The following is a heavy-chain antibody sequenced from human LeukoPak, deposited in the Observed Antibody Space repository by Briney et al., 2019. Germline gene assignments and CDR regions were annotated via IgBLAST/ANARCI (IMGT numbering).Heavy chain of an antibody. J-gene: IGHJ4*02. CDR3: AKRTYGSGYTDY. D-gene: IGHD3-10*01. V-gene: IGHV3-23*01. Sequence: GGSLRLSCAASGFIFSHYAMSWVRQAPGKGLEWVSAISGSGGSTYYADSVKGRFTISRDNSKNTLYLQMNSLRVEDTAVYYCAKRTYGSGYTDYWGQGTLVTVSS. CDR2: ISGSGGST. CDR1: GFIFSHYA.